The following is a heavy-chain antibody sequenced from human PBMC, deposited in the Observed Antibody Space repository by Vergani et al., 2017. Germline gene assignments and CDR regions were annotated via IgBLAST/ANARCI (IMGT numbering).Heavy chain of an antibody. D-gene: IGHD3-9*01. J-gene: IGHJ4*02. CDR2: IIPIIGIA. Sequence: QVQLVQSGAEVKKPGSSVKVSCKASGGTFSSYAISWVRQAPGQGLEWMGRIIPIIGIANYAQKFQGRVTITADKSTSTAYMELSSLISEDTAVYYCAVPKGVITRYYYWGQGTLVTVSS. V-gene: IGHV1-69*04. CDR3: AVPKGVITRYYY. CDR1: GGTFSSYA.